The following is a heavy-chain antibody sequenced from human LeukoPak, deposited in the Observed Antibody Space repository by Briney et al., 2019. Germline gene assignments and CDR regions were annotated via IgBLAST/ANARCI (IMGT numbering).Heavy chain of an antibody. Sequence: ASVKVSCKASGYTFTSYDINWVRQATGQGLEWMGWMNPNSGNTGYAQKFQGRVTITRNTSISTAYMELSSLRSEDTAVYYCARGRFLEWLSLSPGYDAFDIWGQGTMVTASS. CDR3: ARGRFLEWLSLSPGYDAFDI. D-gene: IGHD3-3*01. CDR1: GYTFTSYD. J-gene: IGHJ3*02. CDR2: MNPNSGNT. V-gene: IGHV1-8*03.